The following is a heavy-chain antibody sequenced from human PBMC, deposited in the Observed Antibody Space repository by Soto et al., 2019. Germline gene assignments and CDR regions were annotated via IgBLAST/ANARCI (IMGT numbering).Heavy chain of an antibody. CDR3: AILVVPAALAFDY. Sequence: AVKVSCKASGGTFSSYAISWVRQAPGQGLEWMGGIIPIFGTANYAQKFQGRVTITADESTSTAYMELSSLRSEDTAVYYCAILVVPAALAFDYGGQEPLVTASS. CDR2: IIPIFGTA. V-gene: IGHV1-69*13. J-gene: IGHJ4*02. CDR1: GGTFSSYA. D-gene: IGHD2-2*01.